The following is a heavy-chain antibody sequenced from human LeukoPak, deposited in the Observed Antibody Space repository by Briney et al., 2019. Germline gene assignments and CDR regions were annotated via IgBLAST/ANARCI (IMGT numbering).Heavy chain of an antibody. Sequence: GGSLRHSCAASGFTFSNYWMSWVRQAPGKGLEWVANIKQDGSEKHYVDSVKGRFTISRDNAKNSVYLEMNSLRAEDTAVYYCASVHSSGWENTFDYWGQGTLVTVSS. V-gene: IGHV3-7*01. D-gene: IGHD6-19*01. CDR2: IKQDGSEK. J-gene: IGHJ4*02. CDR3: ASVHSSGWENTFDY. CDR1: GFTFSNYW.